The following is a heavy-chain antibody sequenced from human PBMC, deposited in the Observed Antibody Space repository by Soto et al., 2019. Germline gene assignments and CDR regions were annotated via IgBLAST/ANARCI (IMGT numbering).Heavy chain of an antibody. CDR2: MSSSRSTI. CDR3: ARDNGGDWGVDAFDF. D-gene: IGHD2-21*02. CDR1: GFTFSSYS. V-gene: IGHV3-48*01. J-gene: IGHJ3*01. Sequence: DVQLVESGGGLVQPGGSLRLSCAASGFTFSSYSMNWVRQAPGKGLEWVSYMSSSRSTIYHAVSVKGRFTISRDNAKNSLYLHMNSLRAEDTAVYFCARDNGGDWGVDAFDFWGQGTLVSVSS.